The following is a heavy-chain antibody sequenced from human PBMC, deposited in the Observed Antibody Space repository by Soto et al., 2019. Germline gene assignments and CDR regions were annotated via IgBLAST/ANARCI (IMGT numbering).Heavy chain of an antibody. CDR1: GFTFSSYA. Sequence: EVHLLETGGGLVQPGGSLRLSCTASGFTFSSYAMTWVRQAPGRGLEGVSGITASGGRTYYADSVKGRFTISRDNSKSTLYLQMNSLRAEDTAVYYFAEDTRYGDYVRWFDSWGQGTLVTVSS. CDR2: ITASGGRT. CDR3: AEDTRYGDYVRWFDS. D-gene: IGHD4-17*01. J-gene: IGHJ5*01. V-gene: IGHV3-23*01.